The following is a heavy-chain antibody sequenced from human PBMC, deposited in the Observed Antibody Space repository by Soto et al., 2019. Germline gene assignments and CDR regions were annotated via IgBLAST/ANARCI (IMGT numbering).Heavy chain of an antibody. J-gene: IGHJ3*02. CDR3: ASPIHRDGDYVQDAFDI. V-gene: IGHV3-48*01. D-gene: IGHD4-17*01. Sequence: PGGSLRLSCAASGFTFRSYSMNWVRQAPGKGLEWISYISSTSSTIYYADSVRGRFTISRDNAKNSLYLQMNSLRAEDTAVYYCASPIHRDGDYVQDAFDIWGQGTMVTVSS. CDR1: GFTFRSYS. CDR2: ISSTSSTI.